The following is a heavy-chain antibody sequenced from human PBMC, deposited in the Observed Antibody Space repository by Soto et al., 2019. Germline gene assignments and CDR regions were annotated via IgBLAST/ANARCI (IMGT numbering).Heavy chain of an antibody. J-gene: IGHJ4*02. CDR2: IYYSGST. Sequence: SETLSLTCTVSGGSISSSSYYWGWIRQPPGKGLEWIGSIYYSGSTYYNQSLKSRVTISVDTSRILFSLKLSSVTAADTAVYFCTRSHYFDYWGQGALVTVSS. V-gene: IGHV4-39*01. CDR1: GGSISSSSYY. CDR3: TRSHYFDY.